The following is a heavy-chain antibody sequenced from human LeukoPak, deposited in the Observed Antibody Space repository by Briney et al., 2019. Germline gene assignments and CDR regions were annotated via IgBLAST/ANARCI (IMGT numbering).Heavy chain of an antibody. V-gene: IGHV1-69*13. D-gene: IGHD3-9*01. CDR3: ARSGLRYFDWLDPNWFDP. J-gene: IGHJ5*02. Sequence: GASVKVSCKASGGTFSSYAISWVRQAPGQGLEWMGGNIPIFGTANYAQKFQGRVTITADESTSTAYMELSSLRSEDTAVYYCARSGLRYFDWLDPNWFDPWGQGTLVTVSS. CDR2: NIPIFGTA. CDR1: GGTFSSYA.